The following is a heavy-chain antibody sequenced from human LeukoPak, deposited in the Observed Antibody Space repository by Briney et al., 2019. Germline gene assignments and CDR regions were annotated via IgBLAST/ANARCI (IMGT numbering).Heavy chain of an antibody. CDR2: ISGSGGST. J-gene: IGHJ1*01. D-gene: IGHD6-13*01. Sequence: TGGSLRLSCAASGFTFSSYAMSWVRQAPGKGLEWVSAISGSGGSTYYADSVKGRFTISRDNSKNTLYLQMNSLRAEDTAVYYCARSWGYSSTGYFQHWGQGTLVTVSS. CDR1: GFTFSSYA. CDR3: ARSWGYSSTGYFQH. V-gene: IGHV3-23*01.